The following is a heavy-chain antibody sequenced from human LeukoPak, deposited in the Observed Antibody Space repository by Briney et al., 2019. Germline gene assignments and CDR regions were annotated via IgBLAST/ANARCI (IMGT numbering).Heavy chain of an antibody. V-gene: IGHV3-7*04. CDR3: ARLYCSGATCYANLDY. D-gene: IGHD2-15*01. Sequence: GGSLRLSCAASGFTFSTYWVSWVRQAPGKGLEWVANIKQDGSKTYYVDSVRGRFTISRDNAKNSLYLQMNSLTAEDTAVYYCARLYCSGATCYANLDYWGQGTLVAVSS. CDR2: IKQDGSKT. CDR1: GFTFSTYW. J-gene: IGHJ4*02.